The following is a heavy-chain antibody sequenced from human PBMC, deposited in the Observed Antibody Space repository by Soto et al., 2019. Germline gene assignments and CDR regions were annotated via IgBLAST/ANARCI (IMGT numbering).Heavy chain of an antibody. V-gene: IGHV1-8*01. CDR3: ARGQGDDSSGYYYESAAFDI. CDR1: GYTFTSYD. D-gene: IGHD3-22*01. J-gene: IGHJ3*02. Sequence: QVQLVQSGAEVQKPGASVKVSCKASGYTFTSYDINWVRQATGQGLEWMGWMNPNSGNTGYAQKFQGRVTMTRNTSISTAYMELSSLRSEDTAVYYCARGQGDDSSGYYYESAAFDIWGQGTMVTVSS. CDR2: MNPNSGNT.